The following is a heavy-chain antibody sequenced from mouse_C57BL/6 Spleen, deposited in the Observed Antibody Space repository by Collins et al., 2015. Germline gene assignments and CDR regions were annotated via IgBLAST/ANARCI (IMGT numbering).Heavy chain of an antibody. CDR3: ARRNYDYGSSFDY. CDR2: IYPGSGST. Sequence: QVQLQQPGAELVKPGASVKMSCKASGYTFTSYWMTWVKQRPGQGLEWIGDIYPGSGSTNYNEKFKSKATLTVDTSSSTAYMQLSSLTSEDSAVYYCARRNYDYGSSFDYWGQGTTLTVSS. V-gene: IGHV1-55*01. J-gene: IGHJ2*01. D-gene: IGHD1-1*01. CDR1: GYTFTSYW.